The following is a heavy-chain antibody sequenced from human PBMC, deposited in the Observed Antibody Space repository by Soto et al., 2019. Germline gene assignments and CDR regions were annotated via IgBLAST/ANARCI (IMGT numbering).Heavy chain of an antibody. Sequence: PGESLKISCAASGFTFSSYSMNWVRQAPGKGLEWVSYISSSSSTIYYADSVKGRFTISRDNAKDSLYLQMNSLRDEDTAVYYCARDGWFGDNKPRYFDYWGQGTLVTVSS. CDR1: GFTFSSYS. V-gene: IGHV3-48*02. J-gene: IGHJ4*02. D-gene: IGHD3-10*01. CDR3: ARDGWFGDNKPRYFDY. CDR2: ISSSSSTI.